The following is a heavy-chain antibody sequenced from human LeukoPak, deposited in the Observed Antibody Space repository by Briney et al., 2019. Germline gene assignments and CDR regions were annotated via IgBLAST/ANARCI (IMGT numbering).Heavy chain of an antibody. V-gene: IGHV3-23*01. CDR2: ISGSGRTV. J-gene: IGHJ4*02. CDR3: AKEQWLGKMNYFDY. CDR1: GFSFSSSA. Sequence: GGSLRLSCEASGFSFSSSAMTWVRQSPGTGLECISYISGSGRTVDYADSVKGRFTISRDNSKNTLYLQMNSLRAEDTAVYYCAKEQWLGKMNYFDYWGQGTLVTVSS. D-gene: IGHD6-19*01.